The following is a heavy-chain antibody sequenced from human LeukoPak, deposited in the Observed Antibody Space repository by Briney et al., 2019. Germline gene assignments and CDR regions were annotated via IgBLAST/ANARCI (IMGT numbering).Heavy chain of an antibody. V-gene: IGHV1-2*02. Sequence: ASVKVSCKASGYTFTGYYMHWVRQAPGQGLEWMGWTNPNSGGTNYAQKFQGRVTMTRDTSISTAYMELSRLRSDDTAVYYCARGTTVTTGLTQYYYYYGMDVWGQGTTVTVSS. CDR1: GYTFTGYY. CDR2: TNPNSGGT. D-gene: IGHD4-17*01. CDR3: ARGTTVTTGLTQYYYYYGMDV. J-gene: IGHJ6*02.